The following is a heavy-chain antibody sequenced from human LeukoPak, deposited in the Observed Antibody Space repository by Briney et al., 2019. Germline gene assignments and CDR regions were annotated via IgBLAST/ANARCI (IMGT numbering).Heavy chain of an antibody. V-gene: IGHV4-39*01. D-gene: IGHD2-15*01. CDR2: INHSGST. CDR1: GGSISSSSYY. J-gene: IGHJ6*03. CDR3: ARFPARYCSGGSCSAIGPKLKDYYYYYYMDV. Sequence: SETLSLTCTVSGGSISSSSYYWGWIRQPPGKGLEWIGEINHSGSTNYNPSLKSRVTISVDTSKNQFSLKLSSVTAADTAVYYCARFPARYCSGGSCSAIGPKLKDYYYYYYMDVWGKGTTVTVSS.